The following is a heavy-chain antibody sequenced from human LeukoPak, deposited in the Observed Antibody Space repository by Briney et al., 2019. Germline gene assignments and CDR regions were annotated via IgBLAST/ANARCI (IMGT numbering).Heavy chain of an antibody. CDR1: GFTFSSYG. CDR2: IWYDGSNK. D-gene: IGHD3-3*01. J-gene: IGHJ5*02. Sequence: PGGSLRLSCAASGFTFSSYGMHWGRQAPGKGLEWVAVIWYDGSNKYYADSVKGRFTISRDNAKNSLYLQMNSLRAEDTAVYYCARSNPKYDFWSGYPPFDNWFDPWGQGTLVTVSS. CDR3: ARSNPKYDFWSGYPPFDNWFDP. V-gene: IGHV3-33*01.